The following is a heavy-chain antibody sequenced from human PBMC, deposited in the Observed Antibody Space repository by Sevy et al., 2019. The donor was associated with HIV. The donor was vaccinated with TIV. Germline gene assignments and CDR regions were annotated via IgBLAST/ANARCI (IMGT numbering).Heavy chain of an antibody. V-gene: IGHV3-11*01. CDR3: ARVRYNYGSYYFDY. CDR2: ISSGGSHI. D-gene: IGHD5-18*01. CDR1: IFTFSDYY. Sequence: LGGSLRLSCAASIFTFSDYYMTWIRQAPGKGLECVSHISSGGSHIHYADSVKGRFTISRDNAKKSLYLQMNSLTAEDTAVYYCARVRYNYGSYYFDYWGQGTLVTVSS. J-gene: IGHJ4*02.